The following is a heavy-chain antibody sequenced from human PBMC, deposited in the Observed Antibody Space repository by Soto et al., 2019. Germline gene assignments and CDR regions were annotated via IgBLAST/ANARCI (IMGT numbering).Heavy chain of an antibody. D-gene: IGHD4-17*01. Sequence: GVSLRLSCAASGFTFSSYAMSWVRQAPGKGLEWVSAISGSGGSTYYADSVKGRFTISRDNSKNTLYLQMNSLRAEDTAVYYCATDTTGKYYYYGMDVWGQGTTVTVSS. CDR1: GFTFSSYA. J-gene: IGHJ6*02. CDR2: ISGSGGST. V-gene: IGHV3-23*01. CDR3: ATDTTGKYYYYGMDV.